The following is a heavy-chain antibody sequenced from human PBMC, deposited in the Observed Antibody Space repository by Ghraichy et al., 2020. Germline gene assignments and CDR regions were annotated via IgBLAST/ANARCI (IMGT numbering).Heavy chain of an antibody. Sequence: GGSLRLSCATSGLSFSNAWMSWVRQAPGKGLEGGGHFKSKTDGETTDYAAPVKGRFTITRDDSKNTLSLQMNSLKTEDTAVYYCYAENPWLTGDRICWSHVTLVTVSS. J-gene: IGHJ4*01. CDR3: YAENPWLTGDRIC. CDR2: FKSKTDGETT. V-gene: IGHV3-15*01. D-gene: IGHD7-27*01. CDR1: GLSFSNAW.